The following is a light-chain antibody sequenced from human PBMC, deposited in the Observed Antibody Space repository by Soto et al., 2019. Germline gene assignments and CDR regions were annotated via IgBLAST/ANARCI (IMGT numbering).Light chain of an antibody. CDR1: QSISSY. J-gene: IGKJ4*01. Sequence: DIQVTQSPSSLSASVEDRVTITCRASQSISSYLNWYQQKPGKAPKLLIYAASSLQSGVPSRFSGSGSGTDFTLTISSLQPEDFATYYCQQSYSTPDTFGGGTKVEIK. CDR3: QQSYSTPDT. V-gene: IGKV1-39*01. CDR2: AAS.